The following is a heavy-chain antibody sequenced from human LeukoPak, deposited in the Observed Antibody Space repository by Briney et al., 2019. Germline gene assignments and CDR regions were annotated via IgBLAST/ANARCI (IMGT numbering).Heavy chain of an antibody. J-gene: IGHJ5*02. D-gene: IGHD6-19*01. CDR3: ARDQSSVAGTTYNWFDP. CDR2: IKQDGSEE. Sequence: GGSLRLSCAASGFTFSDYWMSWVRQAPGKGLQWVANIKQDGSEEYYVDSVKGRFTISRDNAKNSLYLQMNSLRAEDTAVYYCARDQSSVAGTTYNWFDPWGQGTLVTVSS. CDR1: GFTFSDYW. V-gene: IGHV3-7*01.